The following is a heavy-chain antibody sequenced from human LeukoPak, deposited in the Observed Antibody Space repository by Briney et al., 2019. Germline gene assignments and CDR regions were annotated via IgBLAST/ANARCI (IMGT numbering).Heavy chain of an antibody. J-gene: IGHJ4*02. CDR2: ISTTSSTV. V-gene: IGHV3-48*01. CDR1: GFTLSGYN. D-gene: IGHD3-16*02. CDR3: ARDSVVLDY. Sequence: GGSLRLSCAASGFTLSGYNMNWVRQGPGKGLEWVSYISTTSSTVYYADSVKGRFTLSRDNAKNSLSLQMDSLRAEDTAVYYCARDSVVLDYWGQGTLVTVSS.